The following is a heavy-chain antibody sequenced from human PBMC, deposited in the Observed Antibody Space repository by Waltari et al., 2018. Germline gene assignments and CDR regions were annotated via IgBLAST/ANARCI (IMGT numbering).Heavy chain of an antibody. D-gene: IGHD2-2*01. CDR1: GGSFSGYY. CDR3: ASTSYYYYMDV. V-gene: IGHV4-34*01. CDR2: INHSGST. Sequence: QVQLQQWGAGLLKPSETLSLTCAVYGGSFSGYYWSWIRQPPGKGREWSGEINHSGSTHYIPSLQSRVTISVDTSKNQFSLKLHSVTAADTAVDYCASTSYYYYMDVWGKGTTVTVSS. J-gene: IGHJ6*03.